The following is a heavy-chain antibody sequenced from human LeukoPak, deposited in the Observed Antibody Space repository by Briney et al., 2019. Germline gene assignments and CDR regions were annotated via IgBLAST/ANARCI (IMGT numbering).Heavy chain of an antibody. D-gene: IGHD1-1*01. CDR3: ARLQGSNY. CDR1: GYIFTSYN. Sequence: ASVKVSCKASGYIFTSYNMYWVRQAPGLGLEWMGWINPNSGGTNYAQKFQGRVTMTRDTSISTAYMELSRLRSDDTAVYYCARLQGSNYWGQGTLVTVSS. V-gene: IGHV1-2*02. CDR2: INPNSGGT. J-gene: IGHJ4*02.